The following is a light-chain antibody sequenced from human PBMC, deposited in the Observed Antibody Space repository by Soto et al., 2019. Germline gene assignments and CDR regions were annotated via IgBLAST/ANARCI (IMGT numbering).Light chain of an antibody. V-gene: IGKV3-15*01. J-gene: IGKJ1*01. Sequence: EIVMTQSPATLSVSPGERATLSCRASQSVSSNLAWYQQKPGQAPRLLIYGASTRATGIPARFSGSGSGTEFTLTISSLQSEDFEVYYCQQYDNWLGTFGQGTKVDI. CDR1: QSVSSN. CDR3: QQYDNWLGT. CDR2: GAS.